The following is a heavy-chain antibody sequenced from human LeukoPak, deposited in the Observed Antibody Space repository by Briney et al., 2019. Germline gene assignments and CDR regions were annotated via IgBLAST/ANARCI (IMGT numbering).Heavy chain of an antibody. CDR3: GRLVVRSSSGWKFGY. Sequence: GEPLKITCTGSGYSFSHYWIGWVRQMPGKGLEWVGIIYPDDSDTTYSPSFQGHVTISADKSISTTYLQWDSLKASDTGMYYCGRLVVRSSSGWKFGYWGQGTLVTVSS. V-gene: IGHV5-51*03. J-gene: IGHJ4*02. CDR1: GYSFSHYW. D-gene: IGHD6-19*01. CDR2: IYPDDSDT.